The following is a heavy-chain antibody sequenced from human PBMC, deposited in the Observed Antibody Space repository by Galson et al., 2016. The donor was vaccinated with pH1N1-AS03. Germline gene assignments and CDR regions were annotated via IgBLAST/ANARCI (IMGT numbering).Heavy chain of an antibody. J-gene: IGHJ3*02. CDR1: GGSIRSRDHY. CDR2: IYYSGNS. D-gene: IGHD2-8*02. CDR3: AKTVFTVAFDI. V-gene: IGHV4-39*01. Sequence: ETLSLTCTVSGGSIRSRDHYWVWIRQTPGKGLEWIGHIYYSGNSYYNPSLKSRVNFSVDTSKNQFSLKLASVTAADTAVYYCAKTVFTVAFDIWSPGTRVSVSS.